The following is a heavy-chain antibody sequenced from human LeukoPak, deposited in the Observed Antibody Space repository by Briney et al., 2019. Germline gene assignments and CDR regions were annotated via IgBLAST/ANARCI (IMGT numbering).Heavy chain of an antibody. CDR3: ARIYDFWSGYYTSFDN. D-gene: IGHD3-3*01. CDR1: GGSFSDYY. J-gene: IGHJ4*02. Sequence: SETLSLTCAVYGGSFSDYYWSWIRQPPGKGLEWIGEINHSGSTNYNPSLKSRVTISVDTSRKQFSLKLSSVTAADTAVYYFARIYDFWSGYYTSFDNWGQGTLVTVSS. CDR2: INHSGST. V-gene: IGHV4-34*01.